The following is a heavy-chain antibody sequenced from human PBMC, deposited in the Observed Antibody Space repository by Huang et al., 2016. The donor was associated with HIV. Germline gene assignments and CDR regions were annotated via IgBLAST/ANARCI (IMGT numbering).Heavy chain of an antibody. D-gene: IGHD5-18*01. CDR2: VIPIFGTA. CDR1: VGTFSSYA. V-gene: IGHV1-69*13. Sequence: QVLLVQSGAEVRKPGSSVKVSCTAFVGTFSSYAISWVRQAPGHGLEWMEGVIPIFGTANYTQKFQGRVTITVDEATNTGYMELTRRTSEDTAVYYWARTAYSYGFRQGYNWFDPWGQGTPVTVSS. CDR3: ARTAYSYGFRQGYNWFDP. J-gene: IGHJ5*02.